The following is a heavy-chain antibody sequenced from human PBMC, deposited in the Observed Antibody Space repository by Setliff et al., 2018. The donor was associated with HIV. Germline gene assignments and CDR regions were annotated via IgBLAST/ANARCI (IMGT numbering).Heavy chain of an antibody. Sequence: ASVKVSCKASGGNFRFYAFSWVRQAPGQGLEWMGWISAHNGRINYAQKFQGRVTMTTDRSTSTAYMELRSLRSDDTAVYYCARDVGRDGYCFDHWGQGTLVTVSS. V-gene: IGHV1-18*01. CDR1: GGNFRFYA. CDR3: ARDVGRDGYCFDH. J-gene: IGHJ4*02. CDR2: ISAHNGRI. D-gene: IGHD5-12*01.